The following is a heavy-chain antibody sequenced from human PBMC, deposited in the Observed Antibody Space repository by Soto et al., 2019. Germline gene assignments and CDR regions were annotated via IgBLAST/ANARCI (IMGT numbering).Heavy chain of an antibody. Sequence: ASVKVSCKASGYTSTSYGISWVRQAPGQGLEWMGWISAYNGNTNYAQKLQGRVTMTTDTSTSTAYMELRSLRSDDTAVCYCGRALKVWYSSSWYVYYYGMDVRGQGTTVTVSS. J-gene: IGHJ6*02. CDR2: ISAYNGNT. CDR1: GYTSTSYG. V-gene: IGHV1-18*01. CDR3: GRALKVWYSSSWYVYYYGMDV. D-gene: IGHD6-13*01.